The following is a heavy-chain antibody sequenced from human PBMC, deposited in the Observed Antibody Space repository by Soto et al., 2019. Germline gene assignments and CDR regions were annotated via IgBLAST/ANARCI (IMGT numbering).Heavy chain of an antibody. CDR1: GGPFSSYA. J-gene: IGHJ6*02. D-gene: IGHD2-2*01. Sequence: QVQLVQSGAEVKKPGSSVKVSCKASGGPFSSYAISWVRQAPGQGLEWMGGIIPFFGTTNYAQKFQDRVTITADKSTNTAHMELRSLRYEDTAVYYCARHPGSTSRLVYGMDVWGQGTTVNVSS. CDR3: ARHPGSTSRLVYGMDV. V-gene: IGHV1-69*06. CDR2: IIPFFGTT.